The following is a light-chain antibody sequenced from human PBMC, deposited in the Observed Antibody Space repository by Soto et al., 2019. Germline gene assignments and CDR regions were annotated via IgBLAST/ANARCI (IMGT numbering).Light chain of an antibody. CDR3: QTWGTGMV. J-gene: IGLJ2*01. CDR1: SGHSRYA. Sequence: QSVLTQSPSASASLGASVKLTCTLSSGHSRYAIAWHQQQPEKGPRYLMKLNSDGSHSKGDGIPDRFSGSSSGAERYLTISSLQSEDEADYYCQTWGTGMVFGGGTQLTVL. CDR2: LNSDGSH. V-gene: IGLV4-69*01.